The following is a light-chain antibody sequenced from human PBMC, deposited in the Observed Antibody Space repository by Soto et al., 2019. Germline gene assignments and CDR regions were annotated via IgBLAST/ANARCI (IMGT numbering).Light chain of an antibody. CDR1: SSDVGAYNY. Sequence: QSALTQPPSASGSPGQSVTISCTGTSSDVGAYNYVSWYQQYPGKAPKLMIYEVSKRPSGVPDRFSGSKSGKTASLTVSGLQPEDEADYDCTSYAGSNMWVVCGGTKVTVL. CDR3: TSYAGSNMWV. J-gene: IGLJ3*02. V-gene: IGLV2-8*01. CDR2: EVS.